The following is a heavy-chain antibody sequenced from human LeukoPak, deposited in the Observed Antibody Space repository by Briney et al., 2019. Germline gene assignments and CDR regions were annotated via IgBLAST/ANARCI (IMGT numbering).Heavy chain of an antibody. Sequence: ASVKVSCKAAGYTFTAYYIHWVRQAPGQGLESLGWINPNSGGTNAAQKFQGRVTMTRDSSISTAYMEISRLTSDDTAVYHCARVGSIAARKNYFDYWGQGTLVTVSS. D-gene: IGHD6-6*01. V-gene: IGHV1-2*02. CDR1: GYTFTAYY. CDR3: ARVGSIAARKNYFDY. CDR2: INPNSGGT. J-gene: IGHJ4*02.